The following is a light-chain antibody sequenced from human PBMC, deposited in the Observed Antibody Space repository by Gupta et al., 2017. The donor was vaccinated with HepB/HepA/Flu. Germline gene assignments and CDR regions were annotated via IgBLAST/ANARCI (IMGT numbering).Light chain of an antibody. V-gene: IGLV1-51*01. CDR3: GTWDTTLNAGV. CDR1: NSNIGNNF. J-gene: IGLJ3*02. Sequence: QSVLTQPPSVSPAPGQKVTISCSGSNSNIGNNFVSWYQQFPGTAPKLLIYDSNKRPSGSPERFSGSKSGTSATLDIIGLQTGDEADYCCGTWDTTLNAGVCGGGTKLT. CDR2: DSN.